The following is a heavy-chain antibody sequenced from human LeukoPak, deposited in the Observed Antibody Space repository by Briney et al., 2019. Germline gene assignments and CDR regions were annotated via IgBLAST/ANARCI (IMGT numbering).Heavy chain of an antibody. V-gene: IGHV3-23*01. CDR3: AKGGPQLYYDSSAYYFLDY. CDR1: GFTFSTYA. D-gene: IGHD3-22*01. J-gene: IGHJ4*02. Sequence: PGGSLRLSCAASGFTFSTYAMSWVRQAPGKGLEWVSALSGSGGGTYHADSVKGRFTMSRDNSKNTLYLQMNSLRAEDTAVYYCAKGGPQLYYDSSAYYFLDYWGQGTLVTVSS. CDR2: LSGSGGGT.